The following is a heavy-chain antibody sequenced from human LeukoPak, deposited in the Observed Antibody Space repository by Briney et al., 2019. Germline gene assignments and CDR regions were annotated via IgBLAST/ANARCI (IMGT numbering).Heavy chain of an antibody. CDR3: ARGTMTTVTYYFDY. CDR2: INHSGST. CDR1: GGSFSGYY. V-gene: IGHV4-34*01. Sequence: SETLSLTCAVYGGSFSGYYWSWIRQPPGKGLEWIGEINHSGSTNYNPSLKNRVTVSVDTSKNQFSLKLSSVTAADTAVYYCARGTMTTVTYYFDYWGQGTLVTVSS. D-gene: IGHD4-17*01. J-gene: IGHJ4*02.